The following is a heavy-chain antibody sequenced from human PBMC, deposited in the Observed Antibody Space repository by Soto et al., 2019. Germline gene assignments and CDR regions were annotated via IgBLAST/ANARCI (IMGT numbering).Heavy chain of an antibody. J-gene: IGHJ6*04. CDR2: IYYSGST. D-gene: IGHD3-3*01. CDR3: ARAVLRAAFVYYGMSG. CDR1: GVSIISGDYY. V-gene: IGHV4-30-4*01. Sequence: SETLSLTCTVSGVSIISGDYYWILIRQPPGKGLEWIGYIYYSGSTYYNPSLKSRVTISVDTSKNQFSLKLSSVTAADTAVYYCARAVLRAAFVYYGMSGCAKGNNVTVYS.